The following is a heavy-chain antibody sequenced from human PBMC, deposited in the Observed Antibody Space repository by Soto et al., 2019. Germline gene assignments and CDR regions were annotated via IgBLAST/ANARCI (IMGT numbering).Heavy chain of an antibody. D-gene: IGHD1-1*01. V-gene: IGHV1-18*01. CDR3: ARGRYGDY. Sequence: QVHLVQSGAEVKKPGASVKVSCKGSGYGFTTYVITWVRQAPGQGLEWMAWISAHNGNTNYAQKLQGRVTVTRDTSTSTAYMELRMLRSDDTAVYYCARGRYGDYWGQGALVTASS. CDR1: GYGFTTYV. J-gene: IGHJ4*02. CDR2: ISAHNGNT.